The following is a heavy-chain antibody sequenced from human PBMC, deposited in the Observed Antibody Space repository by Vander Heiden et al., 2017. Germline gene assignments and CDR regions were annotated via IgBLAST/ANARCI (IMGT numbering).Heavy chain of an antibody. CDR2: IYYSGST. V-gene: IGHV4-59*01. J-gene: IGHJ4*02. CDR3: ARDSIRSSGWYGGYFDY. CDR1: GGPISRYY. Sequence: QVQLQESGPGLVKPSETLSLTSTVSGGPISRYYWTWIRPPPGKELEWIGYIYYSGSTNYNPSLKSRVTISVDTSKNQFSLKLSSVTAADTAVYYCARDSIRSSGWYGGYFDYWGQGTLVTVSS. D-gene: IGHD6-19*01.